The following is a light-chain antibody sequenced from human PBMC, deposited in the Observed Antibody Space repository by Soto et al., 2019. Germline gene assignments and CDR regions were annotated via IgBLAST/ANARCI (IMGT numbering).Light chain of an antibody. CDR1: QSVSSSY. J-gene: IGKJ1*01. Sequence: EIVLTQSPGTLSLSPGARATLXCRASQSVSSSYLAWYQQKPGQAPRLPIYDASSRATGIPDRFTGSGSGTDFTLTIARLEPEDFAVYYCQQYGGPVPWTFGQGTKVDI. CDR3: QQYGGPVPWT. V-gene: IGKV3-20*01. CDR2: DAS.